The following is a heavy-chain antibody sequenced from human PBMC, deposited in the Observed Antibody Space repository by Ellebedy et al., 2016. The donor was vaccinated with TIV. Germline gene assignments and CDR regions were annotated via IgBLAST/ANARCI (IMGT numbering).Heavy chain of an antibody. J-gene: IGHJ3*02. CDR2: IRGSGGAT. CDR1: GFTFTDYP. Sequence: GESLKISCGASGFTFTDYPMAWVRQPPGKGLEWVAAIRGSGGATYYTNSVQGRFIISRDNSKNALYLQMNNLRAGDTALYYCAKVKGDAFDNWGHGTQVTVSS. V-gene: IGHV3-23*01. CDR3: AKVKGDAFDN.